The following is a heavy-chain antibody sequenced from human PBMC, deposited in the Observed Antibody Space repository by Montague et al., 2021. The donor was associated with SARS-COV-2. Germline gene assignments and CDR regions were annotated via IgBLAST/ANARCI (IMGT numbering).Heavy chain of an antibody. J-gene: IGHJ4*02. CDR2: INWHDEK. CDR3: ARTPHGDYSALFDY. D-gene: IGHD4-17*01. Sequence: PALVKPTQTLTLTCTFSGFSLTTSRMCVRWIRQSPGKALEWLALINWHDEKYYSTSLKARLTISKDTSKNQVVLTMTNMDPLDTATYYCARTPHGDYSALFDYWGQGILVTVSP. CDR1: GFSLTTSRMC. V-gene: IGHV2-70*01.